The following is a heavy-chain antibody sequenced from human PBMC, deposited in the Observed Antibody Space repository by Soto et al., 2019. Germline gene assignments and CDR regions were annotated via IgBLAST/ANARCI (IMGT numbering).Heavy chain of an antibody. CDR1: GYTLTELS. J-gene: IGHJ4*02. Sequence: ASVKVSCKVSGYTLTELSMHWVRQAPGKGLEWMGGFDPEDGETIYAQKFQGRVTMTEDTSTDTAYMELSSLRSEDTAVYYCATARITIFGVVIDPLSHFDYWGQGTLVTVSS. CDR2: FDPEDGET. D-gene: IGHD3-3*01. V-gene: IGHV1-24*01. CDR3: ATARITIFGVVIDPLSHFDY.